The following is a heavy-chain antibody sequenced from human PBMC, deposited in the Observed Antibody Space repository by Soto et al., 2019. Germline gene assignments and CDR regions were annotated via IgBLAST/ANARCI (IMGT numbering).Heavy chain of an antibody. Sequence: QVQLVQSGAEVKKPGASVRVSCKASGYTFTSYYIHWVRQAPGQGLEWMAIVNPAGGSTHYAQKFQGRVTVTFDTSTSTVFMELNSLRYEDTAVYYCARHLAAGDSWGQGTLGTVSS. CDR2: VNPAGGST. CDR3: ARHLAAGDS. CDR1: GYTFTSYY. V-gene: IGHV1-46*03. D-gene: IGHD6-25*01. J-gene: IGHJ4*02.